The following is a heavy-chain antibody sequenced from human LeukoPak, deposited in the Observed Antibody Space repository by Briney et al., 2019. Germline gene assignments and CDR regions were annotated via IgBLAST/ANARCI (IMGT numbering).Heavy chain of an antibody. CDR1: GGAISSYY. J-gene: IGHJ4*02. Sequence: AETLSLTCTVSGGAISSYYWSWIRQPPGKGLEWIGYVYYSGSANYNPSLKSRVSISVDTSKNQFSLNLSSVTAADTAVYYCAAFRQWLVFLDYWGQGTLVTVSS. CDR3: AAFRQWLVFLDY. CDR2: VYYSGSA. V-gene: IGHV4-59*08. D-gene: IGHD6-19*01.